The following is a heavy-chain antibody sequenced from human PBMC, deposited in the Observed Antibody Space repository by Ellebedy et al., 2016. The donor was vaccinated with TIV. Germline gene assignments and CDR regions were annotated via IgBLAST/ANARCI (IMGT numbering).Heavy chain of an antibody. D-gene: IGHD3-10*01. V-gene: IGHV1-18*01. CDR2: IYPYNGQT. J-gene: IGHJ5*02. CDR3: TKDSYFSGSYLAWFDP. Sequence: ASVKVSCKASGYTFTSFGISWVRQAPGQGLEWMAWIYPYNGQTNHAQKFQDRVTLTTDTSTSTAYMELRSLTSDDAAVYYCTKDSYFSGSYLAWFDPWGQGTLVTVSS. CDR1: GYTFTSFG.